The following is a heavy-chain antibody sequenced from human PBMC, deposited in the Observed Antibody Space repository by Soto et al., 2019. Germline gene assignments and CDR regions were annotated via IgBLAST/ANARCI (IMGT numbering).Heavy chain of an antibody. D-gene: IGHD1-26*01. CDR3: ARDGWELHYFDY. CDR1: CYEFPSYA. CDR2: ISAYKGNT. Sequence: GASVKVSWKASCYEFPSYAISWLRQAPGQGLEWMGWISAYKGNTNYAQKLQGRVTMTTDTSTSTAYMELRSLRSDDTAVYYCARDGWELHYFDYWGQGTQVTVSS. V-gene: IGHV1-18*01. J-gene: IGHJ4*02.